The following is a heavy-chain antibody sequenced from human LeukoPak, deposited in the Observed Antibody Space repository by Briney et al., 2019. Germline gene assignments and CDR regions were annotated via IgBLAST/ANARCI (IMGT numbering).Heavy chain of an antibody. Sequence: GSLRLSCAASGFTFSSFTMNWVRQAPGKGLEWVSSISSSSSYIYYADSVKGRFTISRDNAKNSLYLQMNSLRAEDTAVYYCAKTYSSSHGLNWFDPWGQGTLVTVSS. CDR1: GFTFSSFT. CDR2: ISSSSSYI. J-gene: IGHJ5*02. V-gene: IGHV3-21*01. CDR3: AKTYSSSHGLNWFDP. D-gene: IGHD6-13*01.